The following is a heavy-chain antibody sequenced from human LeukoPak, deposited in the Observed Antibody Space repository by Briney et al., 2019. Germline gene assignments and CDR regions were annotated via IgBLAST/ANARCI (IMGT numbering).Heavy chain of an antibody. D-gene: IGHD1-26*01. Sequence: GGFLRLSCAASGFTFSSYWMSWVRQAPGKGLEWVANIKQDGSEKYYVDSVKGRFTISRDNAKNSLHLQMNSLRAEDTAVYYCARRRGSYSDDYWGQGTLVTVSS. CDR1: GFTFSSYW. V-gene: IGHV3-7*01. J-gene: IGHJ4*02. CDR2: IKQDGSEK. CDR3: ARRRGSYSDDY.